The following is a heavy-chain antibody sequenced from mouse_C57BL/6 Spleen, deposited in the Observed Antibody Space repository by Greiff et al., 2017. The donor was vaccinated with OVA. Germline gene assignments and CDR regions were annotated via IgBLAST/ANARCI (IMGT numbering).Heavy chain of an antibody. D-gene: IGHD1-1*01. CDR2: IDPSDSYT. Sequence: VQLQQPGAELVMPGASVKLSCKASGYTFTSYWMHWVKQRPGQGLEWIGEIDPSDSYTNYNQKFKGKSTLTVDKSSSTAYMQLSSLTSEDSAVYYCARSGGSSYGYWGQGTTLTVSS. CDR1: GYTFTSYW. CDR3: ARSGGSSYGY. V-gene: IGHV1-69*01. J-gene: IGHJ2*01.